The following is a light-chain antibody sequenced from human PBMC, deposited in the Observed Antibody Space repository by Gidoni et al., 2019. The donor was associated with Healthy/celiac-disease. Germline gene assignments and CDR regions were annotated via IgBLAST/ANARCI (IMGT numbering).Light chain of an antibody. CDR2: AAS. Sequence: AILMTQSPSSLSASVGDRVTITCRASQGIRNDLGWYQQKPGKAPKLLIYAASSLQSGVPSRFSGSGSGTDFTRTISSLQPEDFATYYCLQDYNYPRTFGGGTKVEIK. CDR3: LQDYNYPRT. CDR1: QGIRND. V-gene: IGKV1-6*01. J-gene: IGKJ4*01.